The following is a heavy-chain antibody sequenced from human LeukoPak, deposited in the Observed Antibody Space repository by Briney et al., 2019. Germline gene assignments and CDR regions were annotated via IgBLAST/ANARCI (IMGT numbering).Heavy chain of an antibody. D-gene: IGHD3-22*01. V-gene: IGHV5-51*01. J-gene: IGHJ3*02. Sequence: GESLKISCKGSGYSFTSYWIGWVRQMPGKGLEWMGIIYPGDSDTRYSPSFQGQVTISADKSISTAYLQWSSLKASDTAMYYCARVPTSGSSLQRGAFDIWGQGTMVTVSS. CDR1: GYSFTSYW. CDR3: ARVPTSGSSLQRGAFDI. CDR2: IYPGDSDT.